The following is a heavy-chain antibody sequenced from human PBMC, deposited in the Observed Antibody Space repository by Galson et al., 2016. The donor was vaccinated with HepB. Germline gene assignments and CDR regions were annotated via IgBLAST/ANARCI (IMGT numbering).Heavy chain of an antibody. V-gene: IGHV3-74*01. J-gene: IGHJ6*02. CDR1: GFTFSAYS. CDR3: ARGYCSSTSCNLNYYGMDV. Sequence: SLRLSCAASGFTFSAYSMNWLCQAPGKGLVWVSRINSDGSSTSYADSVKGRFTISRDNAKNTLYLQMNSLRAEDTAVYYCARGYCSSTSCNLNYYGMDVWGQGTTVTVSS. D-gene: IGHD2-2*01. CDR2: INSDGSST.